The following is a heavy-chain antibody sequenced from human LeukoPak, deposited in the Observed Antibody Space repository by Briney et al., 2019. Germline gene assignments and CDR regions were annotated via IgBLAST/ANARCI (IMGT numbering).Heavy chain of an antibody. V-gene: IGHV3-30*04. CDR3: ARITSLYDAFDI. CDR2: ISYDGSNK. Sequence: GGSLRLSCAASGFTFSSYAMHWVRQAPGKGLERVAVISYDGSNKYYADSVKGRFTISRDNSKNTLYLQMNSLRAEDTAVYYCARITSLYDAFDIWGQGTMVTVSS. D-gene: IGHD2-2*01. CDR1: GFTFSSYA. J-gene: IGHJ3*02.